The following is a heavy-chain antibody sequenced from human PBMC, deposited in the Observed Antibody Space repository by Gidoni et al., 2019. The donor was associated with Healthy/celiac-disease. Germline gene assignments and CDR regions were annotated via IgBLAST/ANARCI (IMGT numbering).Heavy chain of an antibody. Sequence: HVQLLQSGAEVNKPGASLKVSFKASGSTFTSYGISWVRQAPGPGLEWMGWINAYNGNTNYAQKLQGRVTMTTDTSTSKAYMELRRLRSDDTAVYYCARDLGLVAVAGTYWGKGTLVTVSS. CDR1: GSTFTSYG. D-gene: IGHD6-19*01. V-gene: IGHV1-18*04. CDR2: INAYNGNT. CDR3: ARDLGLVAVAGTY. J-gene: IGHJ4*02.